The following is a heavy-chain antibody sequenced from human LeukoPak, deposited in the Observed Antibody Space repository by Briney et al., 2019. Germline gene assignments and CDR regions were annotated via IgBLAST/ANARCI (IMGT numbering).Heavy chain of an antibody. CDR3: AREHNTAAAIDY. CDR2: MNSDGSST. CDR1: GFTFSSYW. D-gene: IGHD6-13*01. Sequence: GGSLRLSCEASGFTFSSYWMHWVRQDPGKGLVWVSRMNSDGSSTSHADSVRGRFTISRDNAKNTLYLQMNSLRAEDTAVYYCAREHNTAAAIDYWGQRTLVTVSS. V-gene: IGHV3-74*01. J-gene: IGHJ4*02.